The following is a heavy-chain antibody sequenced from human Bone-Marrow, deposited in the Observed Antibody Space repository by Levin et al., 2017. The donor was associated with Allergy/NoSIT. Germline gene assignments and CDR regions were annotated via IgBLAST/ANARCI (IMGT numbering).Heavy chain of an antibody. CDR3: ARDQEWQALDY. D-gene: IGHD3-3*01. CDR1: GFTFSSYG. J-gene: IGHJ4*02. V-gene: IGHV3-33*01. Sequence: SCAASGFTFSSYGMHWVRQAPGKGLEWVAVIWYDGSNKYYADSVKGRFTISRDNSKNTLYLQMNSLRAEDTAVYYCARDQEWQALDYWGQGTLVTVSS. CDR2: IWYDGSNK.